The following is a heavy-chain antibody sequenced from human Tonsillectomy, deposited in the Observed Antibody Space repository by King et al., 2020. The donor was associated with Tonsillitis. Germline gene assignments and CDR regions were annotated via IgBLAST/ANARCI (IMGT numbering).Heavy chain of an antibody. CDR1: GGSISSYY. Sequence: QLQESGPGLVKPSETLSLTCTVSGGSISSYYWSWIRQPPGKGLEWIGYIYYSGSTNYNPSLKGRVTISVDTSKNQFSLKLSSVTAADTAVYYCARLPQVSSGWYSDYYYGMDDWGQGTTVTVSS. CDR3: ARLPQVSSGWYSDYYYGMDD. CDR2: IYYSGST. V-gene: IGHV4-59*08. D-gene: IGHD6-19*01. J-gene: IGHJ6*02.